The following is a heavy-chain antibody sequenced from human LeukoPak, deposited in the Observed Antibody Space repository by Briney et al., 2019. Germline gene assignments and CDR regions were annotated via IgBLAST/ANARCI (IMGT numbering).Heavy chain of an antibody. CDR1: GFTFSNAC. CDR2: IKRKTDGGTT. V-gene: IGHV3-15*01. CDR3: TTDAGYYVSGDLGY. D-gene: IGHD3-10*01. Sequence: GGSLRLSCTASGFTFSNACMSWVRQAPGKGLEWVGRIKRKTDGGTTDYAAPVKGRFTISRDESKNTLYLQMNSLQTEDIAVYDSTTDAGYYVSGDLGYWGQGTLVTVSS. J-gene: IGHJ4*02.